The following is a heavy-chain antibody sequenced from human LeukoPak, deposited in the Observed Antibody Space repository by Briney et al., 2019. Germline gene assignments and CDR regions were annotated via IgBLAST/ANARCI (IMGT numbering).Heavy chain of an antibody. J-gene: IGHJ5*02. V-gene: IGHV3-15*01. CDR3: TTESPGIAVAGLIS. CDR2: IKSKTDGATT. CDR1: RFTFSNAW. Sequence: GGSLRLSCAASRFTFSNAWMSWVGPAPRKGLDWVGRIKSKTDGATTDYAAPVKGRFTISRDETKNTLYLQLNSLTTDGPAVYYCTTESPGIAVAGLISWGQGTLVTVSS. D-gene: IGHD6-19*01.